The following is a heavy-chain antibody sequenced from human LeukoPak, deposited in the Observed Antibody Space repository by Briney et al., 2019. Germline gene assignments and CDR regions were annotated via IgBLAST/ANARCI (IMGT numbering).Heavy chain of an antibody. Sequence: GGSLRLSCAASGFTFSSYGMHWVRQAPGKGLEWVAVISYDGSNKYYADSVKGRFTISRDNSKNSLYLQMNSLRAEDTAVYYCARVHGSGGFFDYWGQGTLVTVSS. CDR2: ISYDGSNK. CDR1: GFTFSSYG. J-gene: IGHJ4*02. CDR3: ARVHGSGGFFDY. D-gene: IGHD3-3*01. V-gene: IGHV3-30*03.